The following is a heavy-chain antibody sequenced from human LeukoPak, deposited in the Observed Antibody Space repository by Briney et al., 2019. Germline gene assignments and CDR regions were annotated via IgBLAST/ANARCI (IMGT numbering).Heavy chain of an antibody. CDR3: AGRRYSSSWYFDY. D-gene: IGHD6-13*01. CDR1: GFTVSSNY. J-gene: IGHJ4*02. V-gene: IGHV3-53*01. CDR2: IYSGGST. Sequence: GSLRLSCAASGFTVSSNYMSWVRQAPGKGLEWVSVIYSGGSTYYADSVKGRFTISRDNSKNTLYLQMNSLRAEDTAVYYCAGRRYSSSWYFDYWGQGTLVTASS.